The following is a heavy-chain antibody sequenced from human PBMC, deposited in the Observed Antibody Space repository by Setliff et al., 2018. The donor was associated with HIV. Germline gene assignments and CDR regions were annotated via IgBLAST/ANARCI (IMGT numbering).Heavy chain of an antibody. CDR1: GFTFSSCW. Sequence: PGGSLRLSCAASGFTFSSCWMHWVRQVPGKGLVWVSRINSDGSSTTYADFVKGRFTISRDNAKNTLYLQMNSLRAEDTAVYSCARARGGNSEWSYWGQGTLVTVSS. V-gene: IGHV3-74*03. J-gene: IGHJ4*02. D-gene: IGHD2-15*01. CDR3: ARARGGNSEWSY. CDR2: INSDGSST.